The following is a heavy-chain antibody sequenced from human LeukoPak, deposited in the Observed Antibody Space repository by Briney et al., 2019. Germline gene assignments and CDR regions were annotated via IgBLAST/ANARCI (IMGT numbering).Heavy chain of an antibody. V-gene: IGHV3-30*18. CDR3: AKDRQGAGDGSFDY. CDR2: ISYDGSSK. J-gene: IGHJ4*02. D-gene: IGHD1-26*01. Sequence: GGSLRLSCAASEFTFSSYGMHWVRQAPGKGLEWVAVISYDGSSKYYADPVKGRFTISRDNSKNTLYLQMNSLRTEDTAVYYCAKDRQGAGDGSFDYWGQGTLVTVSS. CDR1: EFTFSSYG.